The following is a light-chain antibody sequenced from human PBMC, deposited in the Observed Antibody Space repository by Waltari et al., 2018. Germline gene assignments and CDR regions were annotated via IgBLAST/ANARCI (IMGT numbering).Light chain of an antibody. V-gene: IGKV3-20*01. CDR3: QHYVSLPAT. CDR1: QTVGRS. CDR2: DTS. Sequence: EIVLTQSQGTLSLSPGERATLPCRASQTVGRSLACHQQKPGQAPRLLIYDTSSRATGIPDRFSGSGSGTDFSLTISRLEPEDFAVYYCQHYVSLPATFGQGTKVEIK. J-gene: IGKJ1*01.